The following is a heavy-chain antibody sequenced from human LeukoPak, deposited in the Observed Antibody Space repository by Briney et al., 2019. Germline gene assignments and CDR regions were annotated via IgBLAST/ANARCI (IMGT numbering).Heavy chain of an antibody. CDR2: INPNSGGT. CDR1: GYTFTVYY. D-gene: IGHD2-8*01. Sequence: ASVTVSCKASGYTFTVYYMHWVRQAPGQGLEWMGWINPNSGGTNYGQKFQGRVTMTRGTSISTAYMELSRLRSDDTAVYYCARDDGYCTNGVCYPDYWGQGTLVTVSS. J-gene: IGHJ4*02. V-gene: IGHV1-2*02. CDR3: ARDDGYCTNGVCYPDY.